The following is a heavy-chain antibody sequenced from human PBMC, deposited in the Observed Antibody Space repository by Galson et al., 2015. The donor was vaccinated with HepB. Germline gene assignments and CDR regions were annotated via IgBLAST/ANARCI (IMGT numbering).Heavy chain of an antibody. D-gene: IGHD5-18*01. V-gene: IGHV3-33*01. CDR3: ARGAAYTYGYGYVDYYYYMCV. CDR2: IWYDGSKK. Sequence: SLRLSCAASGFTFKNYGFHWARQAPGKGLEWVAVIWYDGSKKYYADSVKGRLTISRDNSKNTVYVQMNSLRAEDTGVYFCARGAAYTYGYGYVDYYYYMCVWGKWTAVTVSS. CDR1: GFTFKNYG. J-gene: IGHJ6*03.